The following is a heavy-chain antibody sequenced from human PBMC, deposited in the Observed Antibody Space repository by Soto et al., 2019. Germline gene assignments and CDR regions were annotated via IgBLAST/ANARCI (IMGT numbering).Heavy chain of an antibody. J-gene: IGHJ4*02. CDR1: GFNFDNFA. Sequence: PGGSLGLSCAASGFNFDNFAMHWVRQAPGKGLEWVSGISWNSGTISYADSVKGRFTISRDNAKNSLYLQMNSLRAEETALYYCTKDIIIFAGDYYFDYWAQGTLVTVSS. D-gene: IGHD4-17*01. CDR3: TKDIIIFAGDYYFDY. V-gene: IGHV3-9*01. CDR2: ISWNSGTI.